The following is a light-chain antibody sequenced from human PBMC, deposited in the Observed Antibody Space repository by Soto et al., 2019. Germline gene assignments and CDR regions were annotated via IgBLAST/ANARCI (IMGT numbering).Light chain of an antibody. CDR1: KSVSSSY. V-gene: IGKV3-20*01. J-gene: IGKJ3*01. Sequence: EIVLTQSPGTLSLSPGERATLSCRASKSVSSSYLAWYQQKPGQAPRLLIYGASSRATGIPDRFSGSGSGTDCTLTISRLEPEDFAVYYCQQYGSSAFTFGPGTKVDIK. CDR3: QQYGSSAFT. CDR2: GAS.